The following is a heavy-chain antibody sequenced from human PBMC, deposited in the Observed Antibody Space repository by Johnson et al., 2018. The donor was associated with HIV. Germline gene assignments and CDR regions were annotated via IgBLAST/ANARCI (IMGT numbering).Heavy chain of an antibody. CDR2: MWYDGSNK. V-gene: IGHV3-33*01. D-gene: IGHD6-13*01. J-gene: IGHJ3*01. CDR3: ARAIAAAGSSLEDDA. CDR1: GFTFSTYG. Sequence: QVQLVESGGGVVQPGRSLRLSCAASGFTFSTYGMHWVRQAPGKGLEWVAAMWYDGSNKYYADSVKGRFPISRDNTENALYLQMNSLRAEDTALYYCARAIAAAGSSLEDDAWGQGTMVTVSS.